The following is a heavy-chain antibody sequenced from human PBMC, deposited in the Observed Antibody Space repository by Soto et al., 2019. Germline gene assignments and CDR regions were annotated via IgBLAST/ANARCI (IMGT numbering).Heavy chain of an antibody. CDR3: ARDSRVVVPGAFDI. V-gene: IGHV1-18*01. CDR1: GYTFTSYG. CDR2: ISAYNGNT. Sequence: ASVKVSCKASGYTFTSYGISWVRQAPGQGLEWMGWISAYNGNTNYAQKLQGRVTMTTDTSTSTAYMELRSVRSDDTAVYYCARDSRVVVPGAFDIWGQGTMVTVS. D-gene: IGHD3-22*01. J-gene: IGHJ3*02.